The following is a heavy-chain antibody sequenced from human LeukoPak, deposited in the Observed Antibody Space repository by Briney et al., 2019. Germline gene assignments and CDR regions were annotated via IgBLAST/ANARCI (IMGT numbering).Heavy chain of an antibody. Sequence: GGSQRLSCAASGFTFSSYSMNWVRQAPGKGLEWVSSISSSSSYIYSADSVKGRFTISRDNAKNSLYLQMNSLRAEDTAVYYCARDGSLAILDYWGQATLVTVSS. D-gene: IGHD1-26*01. V-gene: IGHV3-21*01. CDR2: ISSSSSYI. CDR1: GFTFSSYS. CDR3: ARDGSLAILDY. J-gene: IGHJ4*02.